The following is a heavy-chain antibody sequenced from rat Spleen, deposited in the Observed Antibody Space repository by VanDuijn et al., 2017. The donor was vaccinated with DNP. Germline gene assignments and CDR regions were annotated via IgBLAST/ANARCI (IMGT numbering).Heavy chain of an antibody. CDR1: GFSLTSYT. CDR3: ARYDYEGSSYPYWYFDF. D-gene: IGHD1-12*02. J-gene: IGHJ1*01. CDR2: MSSGGNT. V-gene: IGHV2-6*01. Sequence: QVQLKESGPGLVQPSQTLSLTCTVSGFSLTSYTVSWVRQPPGEGLEWIAAMSSGGNTYYNSALKSRLSVSRDTSKSQVFLKMNSLQTEDTAMYFCARYDYEGSSYPYWYFDFWGPGTMVTVSS.